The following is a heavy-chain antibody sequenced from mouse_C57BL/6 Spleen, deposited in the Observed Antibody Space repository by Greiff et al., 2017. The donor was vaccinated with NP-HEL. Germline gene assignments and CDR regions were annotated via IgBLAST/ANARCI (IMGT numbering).Heavy chain of an antibody. CDR2: IYPSDSET. CDR3: ARSSGNYVYYFDY. CDR1: GYTFTSYW. V-gene: IGHV1-61*01. D-gene: IGHD2-1*01. Sequence: QVQLQQPGAELVRPGSSVKLSCKASGYTFTSYWMDWVKQRPGQGLEWIGNIYPSDSETHYNQKFKDKATLIVDKSSSTAYMQLSSLTSEDSAVYYCARSSGNYVYYFDYWGQGTTLTVSS. J-gene: IGHJ2*01.